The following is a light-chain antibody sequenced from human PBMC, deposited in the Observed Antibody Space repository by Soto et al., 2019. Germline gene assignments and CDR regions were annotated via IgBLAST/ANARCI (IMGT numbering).Light chain of an antibody. CDR1: QSISSW. J-gene: IGKJ2*01. CDR3: QQYDSDWYT. Sequence: CPLTLSVSAGDRVTISCRASQSISSWLAWYQQKSGKAPKLLIYKASSLESGVPSRFSGRGSGTEFTLTISSLQPDDFATYYCQQYDSDWYTFGQGTKVDIK. CDR2: KAS. V-gene: IGKV1-5*03.